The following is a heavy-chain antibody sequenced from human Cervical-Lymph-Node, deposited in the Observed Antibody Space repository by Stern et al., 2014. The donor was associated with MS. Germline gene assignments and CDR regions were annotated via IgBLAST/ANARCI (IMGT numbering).Heavy chain of an antibody. CDR3: ARELSRGQNWKYAASVLDV. Sequence: QVQLVASGAEVKKPGASVKVSCKVVDYSFSTYGISWVRQVPGQGLEWLGWISVDNNQADYPRRLQGRGTLTTDTSTGTAYMELTSLRSDDTAVYYCARELSRGQNWKYAASVLDVWGQGTTVTVSS. D-gene: IGHD1-1*01. J-gene: IGHJ6*02. CDR1: DYSFSTYG. V-gene: IGHV1-18*01. CDR2: ISVDNNQA.